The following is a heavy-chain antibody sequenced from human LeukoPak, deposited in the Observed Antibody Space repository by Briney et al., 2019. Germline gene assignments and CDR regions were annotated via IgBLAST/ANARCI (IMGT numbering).Heavy chain of an antibody. CDR2: IYYSGST. CDR3: AGGGSGSYSNWFDP. J-gene: IGHJ5*02. Sequence: SETLSLTCTVSGGSISSSSYYWGWIRQPPGKGLEWIGSIYYSGSTYYNPSLKSRVTISVDTSKNQFSLKLSSVTAADTAVYYCAGGGSGSYSNWFDPWGQGTLVTVSS. V-gene: IGHV4-39*01. D-gene: IGHD3-10*01. CDR1: GGSISSSSYY.